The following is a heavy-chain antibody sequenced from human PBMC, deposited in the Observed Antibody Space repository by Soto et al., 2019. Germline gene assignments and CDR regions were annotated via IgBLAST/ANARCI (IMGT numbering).Heavy chain of an antibody. CDR2: ISGSGGST. D-gene: IGHD6-19*01. J-gene: IGHJ4*02. CDR3: EKGGLIAVAGGAVDY. CDR1: GFTFSSYA. V-gene: IGHV3-23*01. Sequence: EVQLLESGGGLVQPGGSLRLSCAASGFTFSSYAMSWVRQAPGKGLEWVSAISGSGGSTYYADSGKGRFTISRDNSKYTLYLQMTSLRAEDTAVYYCEKGGLIAVAGGAVDYWGQGTLVTVSS.